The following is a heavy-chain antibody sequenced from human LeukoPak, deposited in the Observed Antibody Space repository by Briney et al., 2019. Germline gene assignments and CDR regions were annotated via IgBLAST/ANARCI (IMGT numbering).Heavy chain of an antibody. J-gene: IGHJ4*02. D-gene: IGHD3-10*01. Sequence: ASVKVSCKASGYTLRSYGINWVRQATGQGLEWMGWMNPNSGNTGYAQKFQGRVTMTGNTSISTAYMELSSLRSEDTAVYYCASPGGILYGSGSFDYWGQGTLVTVSS. CDR3: ASPGGILYGSGSFDY. V-gene: IGHV1-8*02. CDR2: MNPNSGNT. CDR1: GYTLRSYG.